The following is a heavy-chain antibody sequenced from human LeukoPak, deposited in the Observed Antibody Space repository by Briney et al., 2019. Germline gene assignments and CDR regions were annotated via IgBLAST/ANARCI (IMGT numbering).Heavy chain of an antibody. CDR1: GGSSSGYY. CDR3: ARGFWLAVALGGFDP. Sequence: PSETLSLTCAVYGGSSSGYYWSWIRQPPGKGLEWIGYIYYSGSTNYNPSLKSRVTISVDTSKNQFSLKLSSVTAADTAVYYCARGFWLAVALGGFDPWGQGTLVTVSS. V-gene: IGHV4-59*08. J-gene: IGHJ5*02. D-gene: IGHD6-19*01. CDR2: IYYSGST.